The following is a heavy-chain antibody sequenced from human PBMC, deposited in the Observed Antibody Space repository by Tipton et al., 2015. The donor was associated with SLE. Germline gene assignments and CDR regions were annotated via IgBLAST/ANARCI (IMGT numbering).Heavy chain of an antibody. CDR2: MHYSGRS. J-gene: IGHJ6*02. D-gene: IGHD2-8*01. V-gene: IGHV4-59*08. Sequence: TLSLTCTVSGGSIGNNYWNWIRQSPGKGLEWIGCMHYSGRSAYNDSLRSRVTILVDTSRQQISLKLTSVTAADTAVYYCARHGGRKMYFPYGMDVWGQGTTVTVSS. CDR3: ARHGGRKMYFPYGMDV. CDR1: GGSIGNNY.